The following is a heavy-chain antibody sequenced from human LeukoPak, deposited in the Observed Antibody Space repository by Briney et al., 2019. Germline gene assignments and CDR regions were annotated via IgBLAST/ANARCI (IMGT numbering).Heavy chain of an antibody. CDR3: ARPRTYYDFWRGYPPFDY. CDR1: GFTLSSYW. D-gene: IGHD3-3*01. V-gene: IGHV3-74*01. J-gene: IGHJ4*02. Sequence: PGGSLRLSCAASGFTLSSYWMHWVRQAPGEGLVWVSRIDSDGSNINYADSVKGRFTISRDNAKNTLYLQMNSLRVEDTAVYYCARPRTYYDFWRGYPPFDYWGQGTLVTVSS. CDR2: IDSDGSNI.